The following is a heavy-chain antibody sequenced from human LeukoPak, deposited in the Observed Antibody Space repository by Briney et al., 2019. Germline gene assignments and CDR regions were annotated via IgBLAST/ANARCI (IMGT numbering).Heavy chain of an antibody. V-gene: IGHV5-51*01. Sequence: GESLKISCEGSGYSFTNYWIGWVRQMPGKGLEWMGVIYPDDSDTRHSPSFQGQVTISADKSIGTANLQWSSLKASDTAMYYCAIGGDSSTSCYRCFNYWGQGTLVTVSS. CDR1: GYSFTNYW. CDR3: AIGGDSSTSCYRCFNY. CDR2: IYPDDSDT. D-gene: IGHD2-2*01. J-gene: IGHJ4*02.